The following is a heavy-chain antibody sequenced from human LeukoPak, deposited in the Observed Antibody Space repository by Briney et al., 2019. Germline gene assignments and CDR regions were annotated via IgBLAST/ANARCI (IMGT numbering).Heavy chain of an antibody. J-gene: IGHJ5*02. CDR1: GGSFSGYY. CDR2: INHSGST. D-gene: IGHD3-9*01. CDR3: ARVIRYFDWLLGGGWFDP. Sequence: SETLSLTCAVYGGSFSGYYWSWIRQPPGKGLERIGEINHSGSTNYNPSLKSRVTISVDTSKNQFSLKLSSVTAADAAVYYCARVIRYFDWLLGGGWFDPWGQGTLVTVSS. V-gene: IGHV4-34*01.